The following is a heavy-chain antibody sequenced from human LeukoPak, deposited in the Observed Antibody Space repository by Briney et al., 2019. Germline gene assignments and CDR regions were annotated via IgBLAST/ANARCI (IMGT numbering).Heavy chain of an antibody. CDR1: GGSITSSNW. J-gene: IGHJ5*02. CDR2: MYYSGNT. D-gene: IGHD6-13*01. Sequence: SGTLSLTCAVSGGSITSSNWWTWVRQPPGKVLEWIGYMYYSGNTTYNPSLKSRVTLSVDTSKNHFSLNLRSVTAADTAVYYCARHSSTVRGWFGPWGQGTLVTVSS. CDR3: ARHSSTVRGWFGP. V-gene: IGHV4-4*02.